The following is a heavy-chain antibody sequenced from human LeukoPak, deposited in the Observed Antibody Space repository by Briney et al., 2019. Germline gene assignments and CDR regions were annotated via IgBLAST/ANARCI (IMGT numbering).Heavy chain of an antibody. Sequence: GAXVKVSCKASGYTFTSYAMHWVRQAPGQRLEWMGWINAGNGNTKYSQKFQGRVTITRDTSASTAYMELSSLRSEDTAVYYCARGGSSWYHFDYWGQGTLVTVSS. CDR2: INAGNGNT. V-gene: IGHV1-3*01. CDR3: ARGGSSWYHFDY. D-gene: IGHD6-13*01. J-gene: IGHJ4*02. CDR1: GYTFTSYA.